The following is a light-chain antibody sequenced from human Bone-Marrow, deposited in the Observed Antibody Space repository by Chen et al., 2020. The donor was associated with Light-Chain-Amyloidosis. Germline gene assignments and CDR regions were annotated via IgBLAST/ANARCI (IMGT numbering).Light chain of an antibody. Sequence: NFMLTQPHSVSESPGKTVIISYTRSSGSIATNYVQWYQQRPGSSPTTVIYEDDQRPSGVPDRFSGAIDRSSNSASLTISGLKTEDEADYYCQSYQGSSQGVFGGGTKLTVL. CDR3: QSYQGSSQGV. J-gene: IGLJ3*02. CDR1: SGSIATNY. CDR2: EDD. V-gene: IGLV6-57*01.